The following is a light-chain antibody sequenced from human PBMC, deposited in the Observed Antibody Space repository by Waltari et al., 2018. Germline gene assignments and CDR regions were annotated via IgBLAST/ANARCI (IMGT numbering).Light chain of an antibody. V-gene: IGKV4-1*01. CDR3: QQYSSAPA. CDR1: QSVLYSSNNKNY. Sequence: DIAMTQSPDSLAVSLGERATINCKSSQSVLYSSNNKNYLAWYQQKAGQPPKLLIYWASTRESGVPDRFSGSGSGTDFTLTISSLQAEDVAVYYCQQYSSAPAFGQGTKVEIK. CDR2: WAS. J-gene: IGKJ1*01.